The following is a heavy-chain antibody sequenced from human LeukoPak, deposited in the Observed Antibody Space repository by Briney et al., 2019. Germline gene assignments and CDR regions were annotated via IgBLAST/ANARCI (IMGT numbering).Heavy chain of an antibody. J-gene: IGHJ3*02. D-gene: IGHD2-2*01. CDR3: ARVGCSSTSCPRRNSFDI. CDR2: IYYSGSMNYIGGT. V-gene: IGHV4-59*01. CDR1: GGSISSYY. Sequence: SETLSLICTVSGGSISSYYWSWIRQPPGKGLEWIGYIYYSGSMNYIGGTYHNPSLQSRVTISVDTSKNQFSLNLSSVTAADTAVYYCARVGCSSTSCPRRNSFDIWGQGTTVTVSS.